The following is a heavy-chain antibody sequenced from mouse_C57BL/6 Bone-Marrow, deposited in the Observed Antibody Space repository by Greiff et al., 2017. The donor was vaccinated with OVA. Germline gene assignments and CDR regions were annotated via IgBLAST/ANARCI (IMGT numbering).Heavy chain of an antibody. D-gene: IGHD1-1*01. CDR2: IDPSDSYT. Sequence: VQLQQPGAELVMPGASVKLSCKASGYTFTSYWMHWVKQRPGQGLEWIGEIDPSDSYTNYNQKFKGKSTLTVDKSSSTAYMQLSSLTSEDSAVYYCARGGVITTRDYAMDYWGQGTSVTVSS. CDR3: ARGGVITTRDYAMDY. CDR1: GYTFTSYW. J-gene: IGHJ4*01. V-gene: IGHV1-69*01.